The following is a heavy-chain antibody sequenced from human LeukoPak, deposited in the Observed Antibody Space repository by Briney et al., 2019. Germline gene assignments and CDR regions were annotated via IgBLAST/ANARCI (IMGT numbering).Heavy chain of an antibody. CDR1: GGSIRGYF. Sequence: PSETLSLACIVSGGSIRGYFWRWVRQPPGRGREWIAYIYQSVPTDYNPARRSRATKSLDQSKNVLSLSLTSVPAADTAVHYCARHDDTVREGGVVGRGLDVWGQGTTVTVFS. D-gene: IGHD6-25*01. J-gene: IGHJ6*02. V-gene: IGHV4-59*08. CDR3: ARHDDTVREGGVVGRGLDV. CDR2: IYQSVPT.